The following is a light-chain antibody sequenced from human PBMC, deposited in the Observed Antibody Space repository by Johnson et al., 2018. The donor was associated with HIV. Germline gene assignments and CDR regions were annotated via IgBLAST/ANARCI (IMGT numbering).Light chain of an antibody. CDR2: DNN. Sequence: QSVLTQPPSVSAAPGQKVTISCSGSSSNIGNNYVSWYQQVPGAAPKLLIFDNNKRPSGIPDRFSGSKSGTSATLRITGLQTGDEADYCCGTWDSSLSASYVFGTGTKVTVL. J-gene: IGLJ1*01. V-gene: IGLV1-51*01. CDR1: SSNIGNNY. CDR3: GTWDSSLSASYV.